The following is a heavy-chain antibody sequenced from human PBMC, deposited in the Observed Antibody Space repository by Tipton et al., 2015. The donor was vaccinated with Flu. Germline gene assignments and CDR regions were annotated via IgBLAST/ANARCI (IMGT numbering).Heavy chain of an antibody. Sequence: QLVQSGAEVKKPGSSVKVSCKASGGTFSSYAISWVRQAPGQGLEWMGGIIPIFGTANYAQKFQGRVTITADKSTSTAYMELSSLRSEDTAVYYCASPGLLYCSGGSCSLDYWGQGTLVTVSS. V-gene: IGHV1-69*06. CDR1: GGTFSSYA. CDR3: ASPGLLYCSGGSCSLDY. D-gene: IGHD2-15*01. J-gene: IGHJ4*02. CDR2: IIPIFGTA.